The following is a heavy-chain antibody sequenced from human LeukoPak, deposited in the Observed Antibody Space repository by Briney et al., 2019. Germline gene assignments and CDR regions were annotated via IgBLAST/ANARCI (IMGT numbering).Heavy chain of an antibody. CDR1: GGSISSYY. CDR2: IYTSGST. Sequence: SETLSLTCTVSGGSISSYYWSWIRQPAGKGLEWIGRIYTSGSTNYNPSLKSRVTMSVDTSKNQFSLKLSSVTAADTAVYYCARGDYDILTGRSIWYFDLWGRGTLVSVSS. D-gene: IGHD3-9*01. J-gene: IGHJ2*01. V-gene: IGHV4-4*07. CDR3: ARGDYDILTGRSIWYFDL.